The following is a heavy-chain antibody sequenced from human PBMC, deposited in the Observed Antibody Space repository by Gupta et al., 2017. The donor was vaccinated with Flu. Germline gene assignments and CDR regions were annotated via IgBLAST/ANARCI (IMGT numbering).Heavy chain of an antibody. D-gene: IGHD3-10*01. CDR1: GFTFGDYA. J-gene: IGHJ4*02. CDR2: ISSNSDSI. V-gene: IGHV3-9*01. Sequence: EVQLVESGGGLVQPGRSLRLSCAASGFTFGDYAMHWVRQPPGRGLEWVSGISSNSDSIAYAGSVKGRFTISRDNAKNSLYLQMNSLRAEDTALYYCAIDSGYYGSGTYFMPNYWGQGTQVTVSS. CDR3: AIDSGYYGSGTYFMPNY.